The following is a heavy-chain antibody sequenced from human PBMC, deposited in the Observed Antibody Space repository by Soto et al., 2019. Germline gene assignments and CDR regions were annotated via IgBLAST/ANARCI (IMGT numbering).Heavy chain of an antibody. V-gene: IGHV5-51*01. J-gene: IGHJ5*02. CDR2: IYPGDSDT. CDR1: GYSFTSYW. D-gene: IGHD3-10*01. Sequence: PGESLKISCKGSGYSFTSYWIGWVRQMPGKGLEWMGIIYPGDSDTRYSPSFQGQVTISADKSISTAYLQWSSLKASDTAMYYCARVYYYGSGSPNWFDPWGQGTLVTVSS. CDR3: ARVYYYGSGSPNWFDP.